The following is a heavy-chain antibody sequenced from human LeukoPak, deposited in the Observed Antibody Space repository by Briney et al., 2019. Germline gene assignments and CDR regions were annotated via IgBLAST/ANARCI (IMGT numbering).Heavy chain of an antibody. CDR1: GYTFTSYG. D-gene: IGHD2-15*01. J-gene: IGHJ4*02. CDR2: VSAYNGDT. V-gene: IGHV1-18*01. CDR3: ARLWGLRAAADY. Sequence: ASVKVSCKASGYTFTSYGISWVRQAPGQGLEWMGWVSAYNGDTKYAQTLQGRVTMTTDTSTSTAYMELRSLRSDDTAVYYCARLWGLRAAADYWGQGALVTVSS.